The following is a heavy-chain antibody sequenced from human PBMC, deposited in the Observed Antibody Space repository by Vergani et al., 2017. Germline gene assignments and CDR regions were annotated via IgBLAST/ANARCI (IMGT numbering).Heavy chain of an antibody. Sequence: EVQLVESGGGLVQPGGSLRLSCAASGFTFSSYWMSWVRQAPGKGLEWVANIKQDGSEKYYVDSVKGGFTISRDNTKNSLYLQMNSLRAEDTAVYYCARERDYRNPAFDIWGQGTMVTVSS. CDR1: GFTFSSYW. V-gene: IGHV3-7*03. D-gene: IGHD4-11*01. CDR3: ARERDYRNPAFDI. CDR2: IKQDGSEK. J-gene: IGHJ3*02.